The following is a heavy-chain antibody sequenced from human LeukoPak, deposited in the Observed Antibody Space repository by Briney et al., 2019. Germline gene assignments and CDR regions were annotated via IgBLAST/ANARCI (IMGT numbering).Heavy chain of an antibody. J-gene: IGHJ4*02. CDR1: GGSLSGFY. CDR3: ARDSGKMGFGSRVIDY. D-gene: IGHD3-10*01. V-gene: IGHV4-59*01. CDR2: IYYSGST. Sequence: SETLSLTCAVYGGSLSGFYWSWIRQSPGKGLEWIGYIYYSGSTNYNPSLKSRVTISVDTSKNQFSLKLSSVTAADTAVYYCARDSGKMGFGSRVIDYWGQGTLVTVSS.